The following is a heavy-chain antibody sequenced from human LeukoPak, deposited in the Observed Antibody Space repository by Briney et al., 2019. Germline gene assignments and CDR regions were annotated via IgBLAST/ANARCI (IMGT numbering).Heavy chain of an antibody. CDR1: GGSFSGYY. Sequence: PSETLSLTCAVYGGSFSGYYWSWIRQPPGKGLEWIGEINHSGSTYYNPSLKSRVTISVDTSKNQFSLKLSSVTAADTAVYYCARLQTQPGSYDRKDAFDIWGQGTMVTVSS. D-gene: IGHD1-26*01. CDR2: INHSGST. V-gene: IGHV4-34*01. CDR3: ARLQTQPGSYDRKDAFDI. J-gene: IGHJ3*02.